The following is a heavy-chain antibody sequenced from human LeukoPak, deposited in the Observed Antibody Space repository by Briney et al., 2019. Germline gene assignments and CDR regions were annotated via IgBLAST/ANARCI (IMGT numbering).Heavy chain of an antibody. V-gene: IGHV1-2*02. D-gene: IGHD3-22*01. J-gene: IGHJ4*02. CDR2: INPNSGGT. Sequence: ASVKVSCKASGYTFTSYYMHWVRQAPGQGLEWMGWINPNSGGTNYAQKFQGRVTMTRDTSISTAYMELSRLRSDDTAVYYCARDLSPYYYDSSGQDYWGQGTLVTVSS. CDR1: GYTFTSYY. CDR3: ARDLSPYYYDSSGQDY.